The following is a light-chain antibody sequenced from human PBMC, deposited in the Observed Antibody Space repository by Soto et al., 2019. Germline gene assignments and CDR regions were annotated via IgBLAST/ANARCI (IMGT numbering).Light chain of an antibody. CDR3: QQSFTTPWT. Sequence: DIQMTQSPSSLSASVGDRVTITCRASQSISSCLNWDQEKPGKAPKVLIYAASSLQSGVPSRFSGSGSGTDFTLTISSLQPEDFATYYCQQSFTTPWTFGQGTKVEI. V-gene: IGKV1-39*01. CDR2: AAS. CDR1: QSISSC. J-gene: IGKJ1*01.